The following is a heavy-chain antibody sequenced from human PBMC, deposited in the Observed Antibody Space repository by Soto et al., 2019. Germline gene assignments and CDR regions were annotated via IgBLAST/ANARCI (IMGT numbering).Heavy chain of an antibody. CDR2: ISSSGSTI. CDR1: GLTFSDYN. CDR3: ARSHLYYDSSGYPDY. V-gene: IGHV3-11*01. J-gene: IGHJ4*02. D-gene: IGHD3-22*01. Sequence: QVQLVESGGGLAKPGGPLSLPCAASGLTFSDYNMSWIRQAPGKGLGWVSYISSSGSTIYYADSVKGRFTISRDNAKNSMYLQMNSLRAEDTAVYYCARSHLYYDSSGYPDYGGQGTLFTVSS.